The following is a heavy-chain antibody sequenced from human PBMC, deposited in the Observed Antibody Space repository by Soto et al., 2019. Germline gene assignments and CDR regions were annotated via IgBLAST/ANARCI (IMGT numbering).Heavy chain of an antibody. D-gene: IGHD2-21*01. CDR3: HLGAYGDF. CDR1: GFSFSNYG. CDR2: ISNDGSTQ. V-gene: IGHV3-30*03. Sequence: QVPLVASGGGVVEPGRSLRLSCAASGFSFSNYGVNWVRPPLGKGLEWVAVISNDGSTQYYADSVKGRFTISRDNSKNTLSLQMNSLRPEDTAIYYCHLGAYGDFWGQGALVTVSS. J-gene: IGHJ4*02.